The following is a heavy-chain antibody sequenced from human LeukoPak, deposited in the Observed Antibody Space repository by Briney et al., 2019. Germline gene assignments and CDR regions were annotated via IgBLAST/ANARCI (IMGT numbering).Heavy chain of an antibody. J-gene: IGHJ3*02. Sequence: ASVKVSCKASGYTFTGYYMRWVRQAPGQGLEWMGWINPNSGGTNYAQKFQGRVTMTRDTSISTAYMELSRLRSDDTAVYYCARVVAAASDAFDIWGQGTMVTVSS. CDR2: INPNSGGT. CDR3: ARVVAAASDAFDI. CDR1: GYTFTGYY. V-gene: IGHV1-2*02. D-gene: IGHD6-13*01.